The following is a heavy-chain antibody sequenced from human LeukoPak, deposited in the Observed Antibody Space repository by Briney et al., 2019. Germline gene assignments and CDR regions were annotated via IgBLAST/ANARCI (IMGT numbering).Heavy chain of an antibody. Sequence: GRSLRLSCAASGFTFSSYAMHWVRQAPGKGLEWVAVISYDGSNKYYAESVKGRFTISRDNAKNSLYLQMNSLRAEDTAVYYCARDPAAGVTWGQGTLVTVSS. CDR3: ARDPAAGVT. V-gene: IGHV3-30*04. J-gene: IGHJ5*02. D-gene: IGHD6-13*01. CDR2: ISYDGSNK. CDR1: GFTFSSYA.